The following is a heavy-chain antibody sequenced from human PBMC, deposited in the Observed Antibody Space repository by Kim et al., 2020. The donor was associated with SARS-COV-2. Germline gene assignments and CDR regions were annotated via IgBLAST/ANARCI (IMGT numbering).Heavy chain of an antibody. Sequence: ASVKVSCKASGYTFAVYDINWVRQAPGQGLEWMGWINPKSGDTRYAQKFQGRVTLTRDTSINTAYMELSSLRSDDTAVYYCARDHFSTIFSRANRADWG. J-gene: IGHJ1*01. CDR2: INPKSGDT. V-gene: IGHV1-2*02. D-gene: IGHD3-9*01. CDR1: GYTFAVYD. CDR3: ARDHFSTIFSRANRAD.